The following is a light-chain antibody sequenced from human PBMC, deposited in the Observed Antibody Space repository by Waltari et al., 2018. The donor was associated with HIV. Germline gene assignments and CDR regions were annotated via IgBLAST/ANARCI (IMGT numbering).Light chain of an antibody. Sequence: QSALTHPASVSGSPGRSITISCPRTSCDVGSTNYVSSHQQYPGEAPKLIIHDVSDRPSGISNRFSGSKSGNMASLTISGLQTEDEADYYCSSYTSSSTYVFGTGTRVTVL. CDR1: SCDVGSTNY. V-gene: IGLV2-14*03. J-gene: IGLJ1*01. CDR2: DVS. CDR3: SSYTSSSTYV.